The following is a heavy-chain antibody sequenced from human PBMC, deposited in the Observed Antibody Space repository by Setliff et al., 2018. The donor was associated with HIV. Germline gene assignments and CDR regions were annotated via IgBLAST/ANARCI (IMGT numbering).Heavy chain of an antibody. V-gene: IGHV4-39*07. CDR1: GGSIRSSSYY. Sequence: SETLSLTCTVSGGSIRSSSYYWAWLRQSPGKGLEWIGSMFYSGRTYHNPSLKSRGTISIDTSKNQFSLKLSSVTAADTAVYSCARDMMYHYDNSGSFVWFDPWGQGTLVTVS. J-gene: IGHJ5*02. CDR2: MFYSGRT. D-gene: IGHD3-22*01. CDR3: ARDMMYHYDNSGSFVWFDP.